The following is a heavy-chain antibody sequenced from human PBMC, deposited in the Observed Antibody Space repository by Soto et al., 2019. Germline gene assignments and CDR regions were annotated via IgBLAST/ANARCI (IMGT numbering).Heavy chain of an antibody. J-gene: IGHJ4*02. CDR3: ARGYYDSSGFDY. CDR2: ISSSGSTI. Sequence: GGSRRLSWGASGFTFSGYEMNWVGQAPGKGLEWVSYISSSGSTIYYADSVKGRFTISRDNAKNSLYLQMNSLRAEDTAVYYCARGYYDSSGFDYWGQGTLVTVSS. CDR1: GFTFSGYE. D-gene: IGHD3-22*01. V-gene: IGHV3-48*03.